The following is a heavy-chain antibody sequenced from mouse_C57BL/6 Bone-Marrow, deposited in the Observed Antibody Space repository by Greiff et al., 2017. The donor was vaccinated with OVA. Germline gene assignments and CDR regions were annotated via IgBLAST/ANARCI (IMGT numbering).Heavy chain of an antibody. J-gene: IGHJ1*03. D-gene: IGHD1-1*01. CDR2: IDPSDSET. Sequence: VQLQQPGAELVRPGSSVKLSCKASGYTFTSYWMHWVKQRPIQGLEWIGNIDPSDSETHYNQKFKDKATLTVDKSSSTAYMQLSSLTSEDSAVYYCARKDPPYYQYWYFDVWGTGTTVTVSS. CDR3: ARKDPPYYQYWYFDV. V-gene: IGHV1-52*01. CDR1: GYTFTSYW.